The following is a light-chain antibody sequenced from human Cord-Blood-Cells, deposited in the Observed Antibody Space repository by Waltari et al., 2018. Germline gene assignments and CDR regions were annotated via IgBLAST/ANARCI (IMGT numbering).Light chain of an antibody. CDR1: SSDVGGYNY. Sequence: QSALTPPASVSGSPGQSITIPCTGTSSDVGGYNYVSWYQQPPGKAPKLMIYDVSNPPSGVSKRFSGSKSGNTASLTISGLQAEDEADYYCSSYTSSSTVVFGGGTKLTVL. V-gene: IGLV2-14*01. CDR3: SSYTSSSTVV. J-gene: IGLJ2*01. CDR2: DVS.